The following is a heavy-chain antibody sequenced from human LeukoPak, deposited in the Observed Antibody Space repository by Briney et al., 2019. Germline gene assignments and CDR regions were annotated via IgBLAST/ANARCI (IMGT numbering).Heavy chain of an antibody. J-gene: IGHJ4*02. CDR1: GFTFSTYW. CDR3: ARGKSDIDF. Sequence: GGSLRLSCAASGFTFSTYWMSWVRQAPGKGLEWVASIKYDGSEKYYVDSVKGRFTISRDNAKNSLYLQMSSLRAEDTAVYYCARGKSDIDFWGQGTLVAVSS. CDR2: IKYDGSEK. D-gene: IGHD2-21*02. V-gene: IGHV3-7*01.